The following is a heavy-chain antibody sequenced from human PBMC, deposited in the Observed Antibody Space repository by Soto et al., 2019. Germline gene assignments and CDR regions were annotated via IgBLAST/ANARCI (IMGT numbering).Heavy chain of an antibody. CDR2: ISGSDGKT. CDR3: ARWSYLDY. V-gene: IGHV3-23*01. Sequence: QSGGSLRLSCAASGFSFGSYALSWVRQAPGKGLERVSTISGSDGKTFYADSVKGRFSISRDTSQSTLYLQMNSLRADDTAMYYCARWSYLDYWGQGTRVTVSS. D-gene: IGHD3-3*01. J-gene: IGHJ4*02. CDR1: GFSFGSYA.